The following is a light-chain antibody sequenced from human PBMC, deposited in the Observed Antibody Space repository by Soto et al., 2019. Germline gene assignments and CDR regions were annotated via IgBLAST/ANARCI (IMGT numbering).Light chain of an antibody. Sequence: DIQMTQSPSSLSASVGDRVTITCRASQDISVYLAWYQQKPGKVPKLLIYSASTLQSGVPSQFSGSGSGTDFTLTISSLQPEDVATYYCQKFNTAPLTFGQGKRLEIK. V-gene: IGKV1-27*01. CDR2: SAS. CDR1: QDISVY. J-gene: IGKJ5*01. CDR3: QKFNTAPLT.